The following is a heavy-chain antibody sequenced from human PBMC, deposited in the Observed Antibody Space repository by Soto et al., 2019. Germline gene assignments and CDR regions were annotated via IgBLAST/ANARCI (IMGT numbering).Heavy chain of an antibody. Sequence: EVQLVESGGGLVKPGGSLRLSCAASGFTFSSYSMNWVRQAPGKGLEWVSYISSTSSYIYYADSVKGRFTSSRDNAKNSLYLQMNSLRAEDTAVYYCARSGYSYGRNWFDPWGQGTLVTVSS. CDR3: ARSGYSYGRNWFDP. CDR2: ISSTSSYI. J-gene: IGHJ5*02. CDR1: GFTFSSYS. D-gene: IGHD5-18*01. V-gene: IGHV3-21*01.